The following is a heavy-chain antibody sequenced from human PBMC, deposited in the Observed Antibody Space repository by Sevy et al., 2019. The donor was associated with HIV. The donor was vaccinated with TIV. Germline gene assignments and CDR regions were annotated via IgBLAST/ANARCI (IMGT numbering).Heavy chain of an antibody. D-gene: IGHD4-17*01. CDR2: MNPNSGNT. CDR1: GYTFTSYD. J-gene: IGHJ5*02. V-gene: IGHV1-8*01. CDR3: ARGYAWFDP. Sequence: ATVKVSCKASGYTFTSYDINWVRQATGQGLEWMGWMNPNSGNTGYAQKFQGRVTMSRNTSISTAYMEQSSLRSEDTAVYYSARGYAWFDPWGQGTPVTVSS.